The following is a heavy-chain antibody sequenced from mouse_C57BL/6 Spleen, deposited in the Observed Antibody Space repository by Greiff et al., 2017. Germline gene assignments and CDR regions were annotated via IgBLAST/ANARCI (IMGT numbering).Heavy chain of an antibody. Sequence: QVQLQQPGAELVKPGASVKMSCKASVYTFTSYWITLVKQRPGQGLEWIGDIYPGSGSTNYNEKFKSKSTLTVDTSSSTAYMQLSSLTSEDSAVYYCARDGKPSDYWGQGTTRTVSS. CDR3: ARDGKPSDY. V-gene: IGHV1-55*01. CDR1: VYTFTSYW. J-gene: IGHJ2*01. D-gene: IGHD2-1*01. CDR2: IYPGSGST.